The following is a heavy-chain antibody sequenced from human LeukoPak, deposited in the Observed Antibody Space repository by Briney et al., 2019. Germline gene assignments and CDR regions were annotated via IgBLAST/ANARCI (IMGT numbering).Heavy chain of an antibody. D-gene: IGHD3-10*01. CDR1: GFTFSSYG. J-gene: IGHJ4*02. CDR2: IWYDGSNK. Sequence: PGRSLRLSCAASGFTFSSYGMHWVRQAPGKGLEWVAVIWYDGSNKYYADSVKGRFTISRDNSKNTLYLQMNSLRAEDTAVYYCARGTVEVRNWGQGTLVTVSS. CDR3: ARGTVEVRN. V-gene: IGHV3-33*01.